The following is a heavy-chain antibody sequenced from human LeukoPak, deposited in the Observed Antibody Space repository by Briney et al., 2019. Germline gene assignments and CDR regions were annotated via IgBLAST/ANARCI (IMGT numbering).Heavy chain of an antibody. J-gene: IGHJ4*02. CDR1: GGSISSYY. CDR3: ARGSYYYDSSGYYTLDY. CDR2: IYTSGST. D-gene: IGHD3-22*01. V-gene: IGHV4-4*07. Sequence: PSETLSLTCTVSGGSISSYYWSWIRQPAGKGLEWIGRIYTSGSTNYNPSLKSRVTISVDTSKNQFSLKLSSVTAADTAVYYCARGSYYYDSSGYYTLDYWGQGTLVTVSS.